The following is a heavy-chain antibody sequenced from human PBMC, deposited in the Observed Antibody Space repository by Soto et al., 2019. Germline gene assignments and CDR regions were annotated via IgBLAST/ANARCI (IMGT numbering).Heavy chain of an antibody. CDR3: ANLPPRIVVVVLPIPT. Sequence: SQMLSLTCTVSGGSISSGDYYWSWIRQPPGKGLEWIGYIYYSGSTYYNPSLKSRVTISVDTSKNQFSLKLSSVTAADTAVYYCANLPPRIVVVVLPIPTWGQGTLVTVSS. CDR2: IYYSGST. J-gene: IGHJ4*02. D-gene: IGHD2-15*01. CDR1: GGSISSGDYY. V-gene: IGHV4-30-4*01.